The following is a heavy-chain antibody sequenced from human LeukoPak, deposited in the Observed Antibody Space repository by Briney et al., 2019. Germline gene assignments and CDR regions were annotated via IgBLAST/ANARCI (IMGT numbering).Heavy chain of an antibody. CDR1: GGSISSSSYY. V-gene: IGHV4-39*01. D-gene: IGHD3-10*01. CDR3: ARHVGFITMVRGVINNNWFDP. J-gene: IGHJ5*02. CDR2: IYYSGSP. Sequence: SETLSLTCTVSGGSISSSSYYWGWIRQPPGKGLEWIGSIYYSGSPYCNPSLKSRVTISVDTSKKQFSLKLSSVTAADTAVYYCARHVGFITMVRGVINNNWFDPWGQGTLVTVSS.